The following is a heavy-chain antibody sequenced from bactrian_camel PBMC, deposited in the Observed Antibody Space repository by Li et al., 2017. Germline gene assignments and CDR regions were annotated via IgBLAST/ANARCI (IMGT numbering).Heavy chain of an antibody. J-gene: IGHJ4*01. CDR2: IDGNGSA. CDR3: KATRSFPGSDLLCVPSI. V-gene: IGHV3S53*01. Sequence: HVQLVESGGDSVEAGGSLRLSCAASGYSVSQGYMAWFRQAPGKEREGVAAIDGNGSASYADSVKGRFTISQDNAKKKVYLQMSSLKPEDTAMYYCKATRSFPGSDLLCVPSIWGQGTQVTVS. D-gene: IGHD2*01. CDR1: GYSVSQGY.